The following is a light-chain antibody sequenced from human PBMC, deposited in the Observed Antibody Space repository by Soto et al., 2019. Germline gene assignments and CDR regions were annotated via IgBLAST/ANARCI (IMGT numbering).Light chain of an antibody. J-gene: IGLJ3*02. Sequence: QSALTQPRSVSGSPGQSVTISCTGTSSDVGGYNYVSWYQQHQGKAPKLMIDDVSKRPSGVPDRFSGSKSGNTASLTISGLQAEDEADYDCCSYAGSYAPNWVFGGGTKLTVL. CDR2: DVS. CDR1: SSDVGGYNY. CDR3: CSYAGSYAPNWV. V-gene: IGLV2-11*01.